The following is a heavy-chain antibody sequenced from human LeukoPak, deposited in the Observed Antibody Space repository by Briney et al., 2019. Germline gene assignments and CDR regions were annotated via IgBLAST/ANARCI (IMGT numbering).Heavy chain of an antibody. CDR1: GGSISSSNW. CDR3: ARRWIQLLGSTNWFDP. J-gene: IGHJ5*02. V-gene: IGHV4-4*02. CDR2: IYHSGST. Sequence: SGTLSLTCAVSGGSISSSNWWSRVRQPPGKGLEWIGEIYHSGSTNYNPSLKSRVTISVDKSKNQFSLKLSSVAAADTAVYYCARRWIQLLGSTNWFDPWGQGTLVTVSS. D-gene: IGHD5-18*01.